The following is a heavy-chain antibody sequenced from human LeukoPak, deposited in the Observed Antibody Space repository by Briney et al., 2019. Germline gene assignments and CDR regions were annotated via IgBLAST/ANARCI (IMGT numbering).Heavy chain of an antibody. CDR1: GFTFSSYA. V-gene: IGHV3-30-3*01. Sequence: PGGSLRLSCAASGFTFSSYAMHWVRQAPGKGLEWVAVISYDGSNKYYADSVKGRFTISRDNSKNTLYLQMNSLRAEDTAVYYCARDPYCISTSCYIGPHYYYYYMDVWGKGTTVTVSS. CDR2: ISYDGSNK. J-gene: IGHJ6*03. CDR3: ARDPYCISTSCYIGPHYYYYYMDV. D-gene: IGHD2-2*02.